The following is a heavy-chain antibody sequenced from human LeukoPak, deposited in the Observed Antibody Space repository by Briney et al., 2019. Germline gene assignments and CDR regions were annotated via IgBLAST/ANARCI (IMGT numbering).Heavy chain of an antibody. CDR1: GGTFGSHV. J-gene: IGHJ6*03. V-gene: IGHV1-69*05. CDR3: ARTAWLRAYYYYYLDL. Sequence: GASVKVSCKASGGTFGSHVITWVRQAPGQGLEWMGGINPISGTANYAQKFQGRLTITTDESTSTAYMDLSSLKSEDTAVYYCARTAWLRAYYYYYLDLWGKGTTVTVYS. CDR2: INPISGTA. D-gene: IGHD5-12*01.